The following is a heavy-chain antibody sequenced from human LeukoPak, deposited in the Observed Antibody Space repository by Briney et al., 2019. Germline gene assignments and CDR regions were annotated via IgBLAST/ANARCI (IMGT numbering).Heavy chain of an antibody. CDR1: GYTFTGYY. D-gene: IGHD1-26*01. CDR3: ARGYSGSPYDAFDI. J-gene: IGHJ3*02. Sequence: ASVKVSCKASGYTFTGYYMHWVRQAPGQGLEWMGWINPNSGGTNYAQKFQGRVTMTRDTSISTAYMELSRLRSDDTAVYYCARGYSGSPYDAFDIWGQGTMVTVSS. CDR2: INPNSGGT. V-gene: IGHV1-2*02.